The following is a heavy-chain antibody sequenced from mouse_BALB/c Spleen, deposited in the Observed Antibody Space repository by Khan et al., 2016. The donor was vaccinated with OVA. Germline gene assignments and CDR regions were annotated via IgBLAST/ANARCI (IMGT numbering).Heavy chain of an antibody. D-gene: IGHD2-1*01. J-gene: IGHJ3*01. CDR2: INTYTGEP. V-gene: IGHV9-3-1*01. CDR1: GYTFTNYG. CDR3: ARSNGNYWFAY. Sequence: QIQLVQSGPELKKPGATVKISCKASGYTFTNYGMNWVKQAPGKGLQWMGWINTYTGEPTSADDFKGRFAFSLETSASTAYLQINNLKNEDTATYFCARSNGNYWFAYWGQGTLVTVSA.